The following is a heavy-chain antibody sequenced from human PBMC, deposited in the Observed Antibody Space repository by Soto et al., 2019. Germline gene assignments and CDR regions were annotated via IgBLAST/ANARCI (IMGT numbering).Heavy chain of an antibody. Sequence: PXVSLGLSCAASGFTFSSYAMSWVRQAPGKGLEWVSAISGSGGSTYYADSVKGRFTISRDNSKNALYLQMNSLRAEDTAVYYCAKDPPATPKSFDIWGQGTMVTVS. CDR3: AKDPPATPKSFDI. V-gene: IGHV3-23*01. CDR2: ISGSGGST. CDR1: GFTFSSYA. J-gene: IGHJ3*02.